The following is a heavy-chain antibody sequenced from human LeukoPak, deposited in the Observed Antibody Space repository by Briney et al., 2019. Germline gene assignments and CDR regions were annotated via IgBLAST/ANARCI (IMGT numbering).Heavy chain of an antibody. D-gene: IGHD6-19*01. CDR1: GFTFSDYY. CDR2: ISSSGSTI. J-gene: IGHJ4*02. CDR3: ARGRITVAATETSFDY. V-gene: IGHV3-11*04. Sequence: GGSLRLSCAASGFTFSDYYMSWIRQAPGKGLEWVSYISSSGSTIYYADSVKGRFTISRDNAKNSLYLQMNSLRAEDTAVYYCARGRITVAATETSFDYWGQGTLVTVSS.